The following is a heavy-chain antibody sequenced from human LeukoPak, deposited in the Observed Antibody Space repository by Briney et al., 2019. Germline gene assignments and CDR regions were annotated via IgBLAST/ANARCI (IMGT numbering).Heavy chain of an antibody. CDR3: AIGRLMITFGGVIRWFDP. CDR1: GYSISSGYY. CDR2: INHSGST. J-gene: IGHJ5*02. D-gene: IGHD3-16*01. Sequence: SETLSLTCAVSGYSISSGYYWSWIRQPPGKGLEWIWEINHSGSTNYNPSLKSRVTISVDTSKNQFSLKLSSVTAADTAVYYCAIGRLMITFGGVIRWFDPWGQGTLVTVSS. V-gene: IGHV4-34*01.